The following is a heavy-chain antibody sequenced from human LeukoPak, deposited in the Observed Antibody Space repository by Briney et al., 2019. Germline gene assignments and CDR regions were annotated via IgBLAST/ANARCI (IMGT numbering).Heavy chain of an antibody. D-gene: IGHD3-10*01. Sequence: ASVKVSCKTSGYTFTSYYMHWVRQAPGQGLEWMGIINPSGGSTSYAQKFQGRVTMTRDTSTSTVYMELSSLRSEDTAVYYCARVGVRGGYFDYWGQGTLVTVSS. V-gene: IGHV1-46*01. J-gene: IGHJ4*02. CDR1: GYTFTSYY. CDR3: ARVGVRGGYFDY. CDR2: INPSGGST.